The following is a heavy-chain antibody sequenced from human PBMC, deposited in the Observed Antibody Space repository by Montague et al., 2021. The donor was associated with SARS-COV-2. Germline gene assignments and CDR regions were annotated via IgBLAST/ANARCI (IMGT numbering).Heavy chain of an antibody. Sequence: SLRLSWAASGFTFSSFRMNRLRCRRGQAQIWISHICSPSRLIYYVDSVTGRFTISRDNAKNSLYLQMNSLRDEDTAVYYCARDNTYIMLHYYYYGMDVWGQGTTVTGS. CDR1: GFTFSSFR. CDR3: ARDNTYIMLHYYYYGMDV. J-gene: IGHJ6*02. V-gene: IGHV3-48*02. D-gene: IGHD1-14*01. CDR2: ICSPSRLI.